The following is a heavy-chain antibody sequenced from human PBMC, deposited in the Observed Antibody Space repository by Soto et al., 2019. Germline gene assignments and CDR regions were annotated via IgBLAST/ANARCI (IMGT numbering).Heavy chain of an antibody. V-gene: IGHV1-2*02. CDR1: GYTFTGYY. D-gene: IGHD3-3*01. J-gene: IGHJ4*02. CDR2: INPNRGGT. CDR3: AREIRFLEWLPSYYFDY. Sequence: ASVKVSCKASGYTFTGYYMHWVRQAPGQGLEWMGWINPNRGGTNYAQKFQGRVTMTRDTSISTAYMELSRLRSDDTAVYYCAREIRFLEWLPSYYFDYWGQGTLVTVSS.